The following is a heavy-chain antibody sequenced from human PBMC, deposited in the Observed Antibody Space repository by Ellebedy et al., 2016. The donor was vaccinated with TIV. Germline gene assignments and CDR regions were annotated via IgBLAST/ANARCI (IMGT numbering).Heavy chain of an antibody. Sequence: SETLSLTXTVSGGSISSYYWSWIRQPPGKGLEWIGYIYYSGSTNYNPSLKSRVTISVDTSKNQFSLKLSSVTAADTAVYYCARVQGWGDYYGMDVWGQGTTVTVSS. CDR3: ARVQGWGDYYGMDV. D-gene: IGHD3-16*01. J-gene: IGHJ6*02. V-gene: IGHV4-59*01. CDR1: GGSISSYY. CDR2: IYYSGST.